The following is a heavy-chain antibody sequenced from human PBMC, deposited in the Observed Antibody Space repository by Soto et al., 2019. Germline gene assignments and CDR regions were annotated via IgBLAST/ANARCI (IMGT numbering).Heavy chain of an antibody. Sequence: GGSLRLSCAASGFTFSSYDMHWVRQATGKGLEWVSAIGTAGDTYYPGSVKGRFTISRENAKNTLYLQMNSLRAGDTAVYYCARVQGGYYYYYMDVWGKGTTVTVSS. CDR3: ARVQGGYYYYYMDV. V-gene: IGHV3-13*01. CDR2: IGTAGDT. D-gene: IGHD4-4*01. CDR1: GFTFSSYD. J-gene: IGHJ6*03.